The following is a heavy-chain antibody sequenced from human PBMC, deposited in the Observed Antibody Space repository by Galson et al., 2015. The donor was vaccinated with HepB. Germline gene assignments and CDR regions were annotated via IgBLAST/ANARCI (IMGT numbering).Heavy chain of an antibody. CDR2: IKQDGSEK. J-gene: IGHJ6*02. D-gene: IGHD6-19*01. Sequence: SLRLSCAASGFTFSSYWMSWVRQAPGKGLEWVANIKQDGSEKYYVDSVKGRFTISRDNAKNSLYLQMNSLKAEDTAVYYCARTQSGAVAGWGYYYYGMDVWGQGTTVTVSS. CDR3: ARTQSGAVAGWGYYYYGMDV. CDR1: GFTFSSYW. V-gene: IGHV3-7*01.